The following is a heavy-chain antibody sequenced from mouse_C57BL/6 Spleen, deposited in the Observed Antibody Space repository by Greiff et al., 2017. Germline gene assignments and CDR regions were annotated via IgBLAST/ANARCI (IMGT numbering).Heavy chain of an antibody. CDR3: ARGDDYDKAMDY. V-gene: IGHV1-81*01. D-gene: IGHD2-4*01. J-gene: IGHJ4*01. CDR1: GYTFTSYG. CDR2: IYPRSGNT. Sequence: VQLQQSGAELARPGASVKLSCKASGYTFTSYGISWVKQRTGQGLEWIGEIYPRSGNTYYYEKFKGKATLTADKSSSTAYMELRSLTSEDSAVYFCARGDDYDKAMDYWGQGTSVTVSS.